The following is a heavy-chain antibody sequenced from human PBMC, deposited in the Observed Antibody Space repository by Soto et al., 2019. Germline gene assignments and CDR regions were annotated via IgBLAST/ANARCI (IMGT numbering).Heavy chain of an antibody. V-gene: IGHV3-30*18. CDR3: AKDQEPYEFWSGCYTDYYYYGMDV. Sequence: QVQLVESGGGVVQPGRSLRLSCAASGFTFSSYGMHWVRQAPGKGLEWVAVISYDGSNKYYADSVKGRFTISRDNSKNNLYRQMNSQRAEDTAVYYGAKDQEPYEFWSGCYTDYYYYGMDVWGQGTTVTVSS. D-gene: IGHD3-3*01. CDR2: ISYDGSNK. J-gene: IGHJ6*02. CDR1: GFTFSSYG.